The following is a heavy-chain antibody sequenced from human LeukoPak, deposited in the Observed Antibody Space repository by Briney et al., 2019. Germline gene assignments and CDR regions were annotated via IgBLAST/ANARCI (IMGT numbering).Heavy chain of an antibody. D-gene: IGHD2-15*01. CDR3: ANGDCRGGRCSSGAH. Sequence: GGSLRLSCTGSGFTFRSYGMQWVRQAPGKGLEWVAYTRDDASKTWYGGSVKGRFTISRDNSKNTLYLHMNSVRGEDTAMYYCANGDCRGGRCSSGAHWGQGTLVTVSS. CDR2: TRDDASKT. V-gene: IGHV3-30*02. CDR1: GFTFRSYG. J-gene: IGHJ4*02.